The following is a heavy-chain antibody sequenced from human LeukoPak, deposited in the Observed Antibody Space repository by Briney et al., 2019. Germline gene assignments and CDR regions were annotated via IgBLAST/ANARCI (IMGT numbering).Heavy chain of an antibody. V-gene: IGHV3-48*03. CDR2: ISSSGINI. CDR3: AKSGYNRFDY. Sequence: GGSLRLSCAASGFTFSSYEMNWVRQAPGKGLEWVSYISSSGINIHYADSVKGRFTISRDNAKNSLYLQMNSLRAEDTAVYYCAKSGYNRFDYWGQGTLVTVSS. D-gene: IGHD5-24*01. CDR1: GFTFSSYE. J-gene: IGHJ4*02.